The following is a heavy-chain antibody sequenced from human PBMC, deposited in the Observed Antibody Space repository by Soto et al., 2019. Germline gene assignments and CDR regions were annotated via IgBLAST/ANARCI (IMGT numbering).Heavy chain of an antibody. V-gene: IGHV2-5*02. J-gene: IGHJ4*02. Sequence: QITLNESGPTVVRPTETLTLTCRFSGFSLTTSGVGVGWISQSPGKAPEWLALIYWDDEKRYSASLKSRLTITKATSKNQVVLRVFDLDPTDTATYYCAHRVLRTVFGLVTTTAIYFDFWGQGTPVAVSS. D-gene: IGHD3-3*01. CDR2: IYWDDEK. CDR1: GFSLTTSGVG. CDR3: AHRVLRTVFGLVTTTAIYFDF.